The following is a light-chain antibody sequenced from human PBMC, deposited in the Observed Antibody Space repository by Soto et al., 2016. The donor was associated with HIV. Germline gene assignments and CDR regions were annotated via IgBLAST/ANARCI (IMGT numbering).Light chain of an antibody. Sequence: SSELTQDPAVSVALGQTVRITCQGDSLKTYYATWYQQKPGQAPQLLIFGKNNRPSGIPDRFSGSNSGNTASLTITGARAEDEADYYCNSRDISRVVFGGGTKLTV. V-gene: IGLV3-19*01. CDR2: GKN. CDR3: NSRDISRVV. CDR1: SLKTYY. J-gene: IGLJ2*01.